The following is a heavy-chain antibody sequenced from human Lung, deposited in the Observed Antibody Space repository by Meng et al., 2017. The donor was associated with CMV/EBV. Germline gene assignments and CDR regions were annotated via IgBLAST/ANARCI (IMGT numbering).Heavy chain of an antibody. Sequence: GFTFSSYAMHWVRQAPGKGLEWVAVISYDGSNKYYADSVKGRFTISRDNSKNTLYLQMNSLRAEDTAVYYCARADGSGNYYIRPGDYWGQGTLVTVSS. CDR1: GFTFSSYA. V-gene: IGHV3-30*04. J-gene: IGHJ4*02. D-gene: IGHD3-10*01. CDR3: ARADGSGNYYIRPGDY. CDR2: ISYDGSNK.